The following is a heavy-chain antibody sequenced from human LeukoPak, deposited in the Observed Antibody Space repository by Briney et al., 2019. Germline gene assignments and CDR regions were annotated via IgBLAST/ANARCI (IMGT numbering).Heavy chain of an antibody. CDR2: ISGSGSNT. D-gene: IGHD1-26*01. Sequence: SGGSLRLSCAAPGFIFSNYAMRWVRQAPGQGLEWVSGISGSGSNTYYGDSVKGRFTISRDNSKNTLYLQMNSLRAEDTAVYYCAKCGSGSTVYVDVWGKGTAVTVSS. CDR1: GFIFSNYA. V-gene: IGHV3-23*01. CDR3: AKCGSGSTVYVDV. J-gene: IGHJ6*03.